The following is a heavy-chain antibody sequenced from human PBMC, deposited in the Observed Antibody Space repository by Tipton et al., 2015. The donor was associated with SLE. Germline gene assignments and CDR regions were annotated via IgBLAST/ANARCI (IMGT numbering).Heavy chain of an antibody. Sequence: LRLSCVASGFITSGLYSWSWIRQPAGKGLEWIGRTYASGSTNYNPSLNSRVTISVDVSKNQFSLKLASVTAADTAVYYCARDLRAVGNRFDPWGQGTLVTVSS. CDR2: TYASGST. CDR1: GFITSGLYS. CDR3: ARDLRAVGNRFDP. J-gene: IGHJ5*02. V-gene: IGHV4-61*02. D-gene: IGHD3-16*01.